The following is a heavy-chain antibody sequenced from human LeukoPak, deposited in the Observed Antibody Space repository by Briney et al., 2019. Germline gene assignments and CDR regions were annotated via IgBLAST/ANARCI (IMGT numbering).Heavy chain of an antibody. CDR2: IIPIFGTA. D-gene: IGHD3-10*01. CDR1: GGTFSSYA. V-gene: IGHV1-69*06. CDR3: ARTRPLWFGELLSQESVNWFDP. Sequence: GASVKVSCKASGGTFSSYAISWVRQAPGQGLEWMGGIIPIFGTANYAQKFQGRVTITADKSTSTAYMELSSLRSEDTAVYYCARTRPLWFGELLSQESVNWFDPWGQGTLVTVSS. J-gene: IGHJ5*02.